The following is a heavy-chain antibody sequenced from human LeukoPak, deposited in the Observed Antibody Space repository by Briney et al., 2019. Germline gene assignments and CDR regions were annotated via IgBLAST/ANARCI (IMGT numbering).Heavy chain of an antibody. Sequence: GGSLRLSCAASGFTFDDYAMHWVRQAPGKGLEWVSLISGDGGSTYYAESVKGRFTISRDNSKTSLYLQMNSLRTEDTALYYCAKYISRLYSGSYPGGNWGQGTLVTVSS. D-gene: IGHD1-26*01. CDR2: ISGDGGST. V-gene: IGHV3-43*02. CDR3: AKYISRLYSGSYPGGN. J-gene: IGHJ4*02. CDR1: GFTFDDYA.